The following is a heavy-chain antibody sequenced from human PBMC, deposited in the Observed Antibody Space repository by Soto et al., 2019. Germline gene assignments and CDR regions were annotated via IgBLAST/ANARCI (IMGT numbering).Heavy chain of an antibody. Sequence: SVKVSCKASGGTFSSYTISWVRQAPGQGLEWMGRIIPILGIANYAQKFQGRVTITADKSTSTAYMELSSLRSEDTAVYYCARRTVAGFLHDAFDIWGQGTMVTVSS. CDR3: ARRTVAGFLHDAFDI. J-gene: IGHJ3*02. CDR1: GGTFSSYT. V-gene: IGHV1-69*02. CDR2: IIPILGIA. D-gene: IGHD6-19*01.